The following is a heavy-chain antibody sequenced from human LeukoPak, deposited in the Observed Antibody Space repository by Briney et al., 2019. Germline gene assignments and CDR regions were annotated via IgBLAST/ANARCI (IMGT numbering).Heavy chain of an antibody. CDR2: SILMTLIP. CDR1: GYNFPSTG. V-gene: IGHV5-51*01. CDR3: ARRGRDGLFDY. Sequence: GESLKISCQGSGYNFPSTGSAGCARCPGKAWSGWESSILMTLIPYGPSFQGQVTISADKSISTAYLQWSSLKASDTAMYYCARRGRDGLFDYWGQGTLVTVSS. J-gene: IGHJ4*02. D-gene: IGHD5-24*01.